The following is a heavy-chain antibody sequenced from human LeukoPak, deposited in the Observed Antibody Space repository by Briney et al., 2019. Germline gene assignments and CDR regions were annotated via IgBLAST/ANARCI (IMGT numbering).Heavy chain of an antibody. D-gene: IGHD3-22*01. CDR2: ISYSGGST. Sequence: GGSLRLSCAASGFTFSSYAMSWVRQAPGKGLEWVSAISYSGGSTYYADSVKGRFTISRDNSKNTLYLQMNSLRAEDTAVYYCAKDRYYYDSSGYYFDYWGQGTLVTVSS. CDR1: GFTFSSYA. J-gene: IGHJ4*02. V-gene: IGHV3-23*01. CDR3: AKDRYYYDSSGYYFDY.